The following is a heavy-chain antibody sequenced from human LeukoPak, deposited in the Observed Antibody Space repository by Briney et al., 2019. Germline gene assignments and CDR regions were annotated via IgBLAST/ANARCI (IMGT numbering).Heavy chain of an antibody. Sequence: PWGSLRLSCAASGFSFSSYWMHWVRRAPGKGLVWVSGIHNDGSSTSCADSVKGRFTISRDNAKNTLYLQMNSLRAEDTAVYHCARLVGTTTTFDYWGQGTLVTVSS. CDR2: IHNDGSST. CDR1: GFSFSSYW. J-gene: IGHJ4*02. D-gene: IGHD1-26*01. V-gene: IGHV3-74*01. CDR3: ARLVGTTTTFDY.